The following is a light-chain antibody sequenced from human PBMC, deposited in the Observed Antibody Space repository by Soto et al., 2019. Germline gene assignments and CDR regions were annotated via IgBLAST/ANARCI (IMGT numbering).Light chain of an antibody. Sequence: EIVMTQSPATLSVSPGERATLSCRASQSVSTTVAWYQQKSGQAPRLLIYYASTRATGVPARFSGSGSGTDFTLTISSLQSEDFAIYYCQQYKNGWTFGQGTKVDIK. J-gene: IGKJ1*01. V-gene: IGKV3-15*01. CDR2: YAS. CDR3: QQYKNGWT. CDR1: QSVSTT.